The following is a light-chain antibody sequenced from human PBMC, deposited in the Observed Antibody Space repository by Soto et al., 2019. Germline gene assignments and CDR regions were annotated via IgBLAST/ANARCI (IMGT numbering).Light chain of an antibody. J-gene: IGLJ1*01. CDR3: CSYTSGSTYV. Sequence: QSALTQPASVSGSPGQSITISCTGTSSDVGGYNYVSWYQQHPGKAPKLMIYDVSNRPSGVSTRFSGSKSGNTASLTISGVEAEDEADYYCCSYTSGSTYVFGTGTKVTVL. V-gene: IGLV2-14*01. CDR2: DVS. CDR1: SSDVGGYNY.